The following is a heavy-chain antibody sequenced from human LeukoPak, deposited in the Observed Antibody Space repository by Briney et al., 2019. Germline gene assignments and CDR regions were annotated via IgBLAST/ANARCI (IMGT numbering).Heavy chain of an antibody. Sequence: PGGSLRLSCAASGFTFSSYDMTWVRQAPGKGLEWLSSITTTSEYIYYAGSLKGRLTVSRDNAKKSLYLQMDNLRAEDTAVYYCARSGGSGSNYQLRYNWFDPWGQGTLVTVSS. CDR1: GFTFSSYD. CDR2: ITTTSEYI. V-gene: IGHV3-21*01. CDR3: ARSGGSGSNYQLRYNWFDP. J-gene: IGHJ5*02. D-gene: IGHD3-10*01.